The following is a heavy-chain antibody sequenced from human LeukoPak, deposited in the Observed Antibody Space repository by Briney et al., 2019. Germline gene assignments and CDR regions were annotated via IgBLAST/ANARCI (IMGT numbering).Heavy chain of an antibody. CDR1: GFTFSSYW. Sequence: GGSLRLSCAASGFTFSSYWMSWVRQAPGKGLEWVANIKQDGSEKYYVDSVKGRFTISRDNAKNSLYLQMNSLRAEDTAVYYCARDASGSYSSGYDYWGQGTLVTVSS. J-gene: IGHJ4*02. CDR3: ARDASGSYSSGYDY. CDR2: IKQDGSEK. V-gene: IGHV3-7*01. D-gene: IGHD1-26*01.